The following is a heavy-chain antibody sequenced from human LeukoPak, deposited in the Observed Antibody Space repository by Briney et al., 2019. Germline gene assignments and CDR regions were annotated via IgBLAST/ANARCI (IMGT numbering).Heavy chain of an antibody. CDR3: ARGLGHDYTFDYYGMDV. Sequence: GASVKVSCKASGYTFTSYDINWVRQATGQGLEWMGWMNPNSGNTGYAQKFQGRVTMTRNTSISTAYMELSSLRSEDTAVYYRARGLGHDYTFDYYGMDVWGQGTTVTVSS. CDR2: MNPNSGNT. D-gene: IGHD4-11*01. J-gene: IGHJ6*02. V-gene: IGHV1-8*01. CDR1: GYTFTSYD.